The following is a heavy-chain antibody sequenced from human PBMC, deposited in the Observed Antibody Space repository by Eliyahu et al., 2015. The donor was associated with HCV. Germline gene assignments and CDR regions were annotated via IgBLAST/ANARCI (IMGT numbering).Heavy chain of an antibody. CDR3: AHRTTSTFFHH. J-gene: IGHJ4*02. D-gene: IGHD5-24*01. CDR1: XXXXTTHGVX. CDR2: IFWNEEK. Sequence: QITLKEAGPTLVKPTQTLTVTCSFSXXXXTTHGVXVGXIRQPPGKALEWLEFIFWNEEKHYSPIXEGRLIIAKDTSKNQVVLTVTNVDPADTATYYCAHRTTSTFFHHWGQGTLVTVSS. V-gene: IGHV2-5*01.